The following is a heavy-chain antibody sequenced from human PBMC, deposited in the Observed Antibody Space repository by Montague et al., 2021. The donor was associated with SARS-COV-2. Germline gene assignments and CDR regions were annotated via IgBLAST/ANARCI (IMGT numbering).Heavy chain of an antibody. V-gene: IGHV3-48*03. Sequence: SLRLSCAASGFTFSNYDMNWVRQAPGKGPEWISYISTSAYTTSYAGSVKGRFTISRDNGKNSLYLQMNSLGVEDTAVYYCTRDYRSIVGDGLDIWGQGTEVTVSS. CDR2: ISTSAYTT. CDR3: TRDYRSIVGDGLDI. CDR1: GFTFSNYD. J-gene: IGHJ3*02. D-gene: IGHD3-16*02.